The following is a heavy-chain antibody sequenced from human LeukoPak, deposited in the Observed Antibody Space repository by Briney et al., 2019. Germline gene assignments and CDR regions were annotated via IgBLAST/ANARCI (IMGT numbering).Heavy chain of an antibody. CDR1: GGSILTTNW. CDR3: ARESGAFSPFGF. D-gene: IGHD1-26*01. Sequence: PSETLSLTCAVSGGSILTTNWWSWVRQPPSKGLEWIGEVHLSGASNYNPSLKSRVSMSIDKSRNQLSLELTSVTAADTAIYYCARESGAFSPFGFWGQGTLVTVSS. J-gene: IGHJ4*02. CDR2: VHLSGAS. V-gene: IGHV4-4*02.